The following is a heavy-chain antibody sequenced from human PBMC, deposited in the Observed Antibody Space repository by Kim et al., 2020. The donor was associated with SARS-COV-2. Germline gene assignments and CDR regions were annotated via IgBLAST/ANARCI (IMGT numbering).Heavy chain of an antibody. Sequence: TSYADSVKGLLTISRDNAKSTVSLHMNSLRPEDTAVYYCARDWSYGLDVWGQGTTVTVSS. CDR2: T. J-gene: IGHJ6*02. CDR3: ARDWSYGLDV. V-gene: IGHV3-74*01.